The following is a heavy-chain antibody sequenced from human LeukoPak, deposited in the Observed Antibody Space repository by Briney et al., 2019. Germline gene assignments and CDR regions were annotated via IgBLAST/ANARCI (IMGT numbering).Heavy chain of an antibody. V-gene: IGHV3-21*01. Sequence: PGGSLRLSCAASGFTFSSHSMNWVRQAPGKGLEWVSSISSSRSYIYYADSVKGRFTISRDNAENSLYLQMNSLKAEDTAVYYCARGRWDTGGLHGLDVWGQGTTVTVSS. CDR1: GFTFSSHS. CDR3: ARGRWDTGGLHGLDV. D-gene: IGHD2-8*02. J-gene: IGHJ6*02. CDR2: ISSSRSYI.